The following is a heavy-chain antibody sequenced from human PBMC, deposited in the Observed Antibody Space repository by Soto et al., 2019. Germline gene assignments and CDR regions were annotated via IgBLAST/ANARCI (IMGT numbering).Heavy chain of an antibody. CDR3: ARGRYCLTGRCFPNWFDS. Sequence: SETLSLTCSVSGDSISNLDYFWAWIRQPPGQALEYIGYTYKSATTYYNPSFESRVAISVDTSKSQFSLNVTSVTAADTAVYFCARGRYCLTGRCFPNWFDSWGQGALVTV. J-gene: IGHJ5*01. CDR1: GDSISNLDYF. CDR2: TYKSATT. D-gene: IGHD7-27*01. V-gene: IGHV4-30-4*01.